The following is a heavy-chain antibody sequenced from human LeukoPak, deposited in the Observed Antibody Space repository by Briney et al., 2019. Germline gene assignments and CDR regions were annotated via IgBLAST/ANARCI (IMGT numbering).Heavy chain of an antibody. CDR3: AREGCSGGSCYDY. CDR2: IYSGGST. D-gene: IGHD2-15*01. V-gene: IGHV3-66*01. CDR1: GFTVSSNY. J-gene: IGHJ4*02. Sequence: GGSLRLSCAASGFTVSSNYMSWVRQAPGKGLEWVSVIYSGGSTYYADSVKGRFTISRDNSKNTLYLQMNSLRAEDTAVYYWAREGCSGGSCYDYWGQGTLVTVSS.